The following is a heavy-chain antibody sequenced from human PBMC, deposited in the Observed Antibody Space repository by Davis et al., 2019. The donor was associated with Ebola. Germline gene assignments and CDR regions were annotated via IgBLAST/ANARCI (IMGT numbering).Heavy chain of an antibody. D-gene: IGHD2-21*02. J-gene: IGHJ3*02. CDR2: TRNKANSYTT. V-gene: IGHV3-72*01. CDR3: ARGIVVVTALDAFDI. Sequence: PGGSLRLSCAASGFTFSDHYMDWVRQAPGKGLEWVGRTRNKANSYTTEYAASVKGRFTISRDDSKNSLYLQMNSLKTEDTAVYYCARGIVVVTALDAFDIWGQGTMVTVSS. CDR1: GFTFSDHY.